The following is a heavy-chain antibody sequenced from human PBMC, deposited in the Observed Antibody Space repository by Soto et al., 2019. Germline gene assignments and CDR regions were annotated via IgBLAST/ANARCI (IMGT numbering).Heavy chain of an antibody. CDR2: FTPALGTA. D-gene: IGHD5-12*01. V-gene: IGHV1-69*06. J-gene: IGHJ2*01. Sequence: QAQLVQSGAEMKQPGSSVKVSCKASGGTYSSYPINWVRQAPGHGLEWLGSFTPALGTANYPKKFQDRLTITADTFASPTYLELRSLRSADTCLYYCAREGGDGYGWEGYGFLVLWGRGTLVTVSS. CDR1: GGTYSSYP. CDR3: AREGGDGYGWEGYGFLVL.